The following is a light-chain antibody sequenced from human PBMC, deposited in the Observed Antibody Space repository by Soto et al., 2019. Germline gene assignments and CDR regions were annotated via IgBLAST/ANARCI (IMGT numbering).Light chain of an antibody. CDR2: GAS. V-gene: IGKV3-20*01. CDR1: QSVSDR. CDR3: QQYGSSPWT. J-gene: IGKJ1*01. Sequence: EIVMTQSPATLSVSPGERATLSCRASQSVSDRVVWYQRKPGQAPRLLIYGASSRATGIPDRFSGSGSGTDFTLTISRLEPEDFAVYYCQQYGSSPWTFGQGTKVDIK.